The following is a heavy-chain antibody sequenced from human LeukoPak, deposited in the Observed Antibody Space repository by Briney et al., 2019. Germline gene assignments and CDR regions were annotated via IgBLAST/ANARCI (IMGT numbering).Heavy chain of an antibody. CDR1: GGTFSSYA. Sequence: ASVKVSCKASGGTFSSYAISWVRQATGQGLEWMGWMNPNSGNTGYAQKFQGRVTMTRNTSISTAYMELSSLRSEDTAVYYCARGDGWFDPWGQGTLVTVSS. CDR2: MNPNSGNT. CDR3: ARGDGWFDP. J-gene: IGHJ5*02. V-gene: IGHV1-8*02.